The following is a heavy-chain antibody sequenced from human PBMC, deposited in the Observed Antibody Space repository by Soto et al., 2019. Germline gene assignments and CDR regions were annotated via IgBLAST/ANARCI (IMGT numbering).Heavy chain of an antibody. CDR1: GFSFSNYA. CDR3: ARGTDYDSLTAYYNPYYFDY. D-gene: IGHD3-9*01. V-gene: IGHV3-23*01. J-gene: IGHJ4*02. CDR2: ISGSGGST. Sequence: PGGSLRLSCAASGFSFSNYAMNWVRQAPGKGLEWVSAISGSGGSTYYADSVKGRFTISRDNAKNSLYLQMNSLRAVDTAVYYCARGTDYDSLTAYYNPYYFDYWGQGTLVTVSS.